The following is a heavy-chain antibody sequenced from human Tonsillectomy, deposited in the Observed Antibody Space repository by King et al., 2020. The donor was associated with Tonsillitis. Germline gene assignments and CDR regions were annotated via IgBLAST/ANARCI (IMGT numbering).Heavy chain of an antibody. CDR3: ARDVTFGGKY. V-gene: IGHV3-7*03. CDR2: INQNGGEK. D-gene: IGHD4-23*01. J-gene: IGHJ4*02. Sequence: DVQPVESGGGLVQPGGSLRLSCAVSGLTFSSYWMSWVRQAPGKGLEWVANINQNGGEKYYVDSVKGRFTISRDNAKNSLYLQMNSLRADDTAVYYCARDVTFGGKYWGPGTLVTVSS. CDR1: GLTFSSYW.